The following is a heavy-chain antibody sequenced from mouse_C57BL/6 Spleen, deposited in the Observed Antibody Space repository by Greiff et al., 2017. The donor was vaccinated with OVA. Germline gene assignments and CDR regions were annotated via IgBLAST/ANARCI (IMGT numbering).Heavy chain of an antibody. J-gene: IGHJ1*03. CDR1: GYSITSGYD. D-gene: IGHD1-1*01. CDR2: ISYSGST. V-gene: IGHV3-1*01. CDR3: ARGVLLRPVAGYFDV. Sequence: EVKLQESGPGMVKPSQSLSLTCTVPGYSITSGYDWHWIRHFPGNKLEWMGYISYSGSTNYNPSLKSRISITHDTSKNHFFLKLNSVTTEDTATYYCARGVLLRPVAGYFDVWGTGTTVTVAS.